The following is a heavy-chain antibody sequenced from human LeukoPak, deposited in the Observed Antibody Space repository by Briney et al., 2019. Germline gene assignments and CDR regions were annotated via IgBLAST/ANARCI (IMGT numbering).Heavy chain of an antibody. D-gene: IGHD6-6*01. J-gene: IGHJ3*02. V-gene: IGHV3-30*01. CDR1: GFTFSSYA. Sequence: SGWSLRLSCAASGFTFSSYAMHWVRQAPGKGLEWVAVISYDGSNKYYADSEKGRFTISRDNSKNTLYLQMNSLRAEDTAVYYCAREAARLAAAFDIWGQGTMVTVSS. CDR3: AREAARLAAAFDI. CDR2: ISYDGSNK.